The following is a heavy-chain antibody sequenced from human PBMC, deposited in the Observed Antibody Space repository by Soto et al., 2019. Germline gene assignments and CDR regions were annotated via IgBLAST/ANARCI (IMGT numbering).Heavy chain of an antibody. CDR3: ARDLEFRDGNITHLDY. CDR2: SMPIIVTA. D-gene: IGHD3-10*01. J-gene: IGHJ4*02. Sequence: QVQLVQSGAEVKKPGSSVKVSCKASGGTFSSHVFNWVRQAPGQGLEWMGGSMPIIVTANYAQKFQGRVTITADETTSTDYMELGSLRSEDTAVYYCARDLEFRDGNITHLDYWGQGTLVTVSS. CDR1: GGTFSSHV. V-gene: IGHV1-69*01.